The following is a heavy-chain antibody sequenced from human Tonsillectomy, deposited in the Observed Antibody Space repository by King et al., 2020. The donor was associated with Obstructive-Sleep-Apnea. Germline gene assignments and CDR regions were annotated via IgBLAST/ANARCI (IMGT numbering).Heavy chain of an antibody. D-gene: IGHD2-8*01. Sequence: QLQESGPGLVKPSETLSLTCTVSGGSISSYYWSWIRQPPGKGLEWIGYIYYSGSTNYNPSLKSRVTISVDTSKNQFSLKLSSVTAADTAVYYCARTNWGDCTNGVSYTAARHPRDRYFDPWGRGTLVTVSS. CDR1: GGSISSYY. CDR3: ARTNWGDCTNGVSYTAARHPRDRYFDP. CDR2: IYYSGST. V-gene: IGHV4-59*01. J-gene: IGHJ2*01.